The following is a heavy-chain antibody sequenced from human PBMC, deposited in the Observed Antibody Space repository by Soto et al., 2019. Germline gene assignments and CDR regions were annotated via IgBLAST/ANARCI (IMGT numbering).Heavy chain of an antibody. CDR1: GYTFIRYG. Sequence: VKVSCKASGYTFIRYGISWVRQAPGQGLEWMGWISTHNGNTYYAQNFQGRVTMTSDTPTSTAYMEPRSLRSDDTAFYYCVRDEISSAGLDPWGQGTLVTVSS. CDR2: ISTHNGNT. J-gene: IGHJ5*02. CDR3: VRDEISSAGLDP. V-gene: IGHV1-18*01.